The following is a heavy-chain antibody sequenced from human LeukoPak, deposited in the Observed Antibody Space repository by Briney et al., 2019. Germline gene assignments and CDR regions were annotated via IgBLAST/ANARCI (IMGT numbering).Heavy chain of an antibody. V-gene: IGHV3-23*01. J-gene: IGHJ4*02. CDR1: GFIFSQYS. CDR3: AKGGLWFGKSDY. Sequence: PGGSLRLSCEASGFIFSQYSINWVRQAPGKGLEWVSTISDGGVSTFYADSVKGRFTISRDNSKNTLYLQMNSLRAEDTAVYYCAKGGLWFGKSDYWGQGTLVTVSS. CDR2: ISDGGVST. D-gene: IGHD3-10*01.